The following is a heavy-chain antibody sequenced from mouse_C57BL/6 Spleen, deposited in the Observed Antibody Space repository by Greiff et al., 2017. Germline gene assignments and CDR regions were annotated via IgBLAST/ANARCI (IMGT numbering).Heavy chain of an antibody. D-gene: IGHD1-1*01. V-gene: IGHV1-63*01. CDR1: GYTFTNYW. CDR3: ARGDYYDSSSSAMDY. CDR2: IYPGGGYT. J-gene: IGHJ4*01. Sequence: QVHLKQSGAELVRPGTSVKLSCKASGYTFTNYWIGWAKQRPGHGLEWIGDIYPGGGYTNYNEKFKGKATLTADKSSSTAYMQLRSLTSEDSAIYYCARGDYYDSSSSAMDYWGQGTSVTVSS.